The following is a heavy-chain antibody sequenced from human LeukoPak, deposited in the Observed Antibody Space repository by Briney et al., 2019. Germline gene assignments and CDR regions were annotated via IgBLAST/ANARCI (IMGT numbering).Heavy chain of an antibody. J-gene: IGHJ4*02. D-gene: IGHD3-9*01. CDR2: INPNSGGT. CDR3: ARSPHILTGENFDY. Sequence: ASVKVSCKASGYSFTVYYMHWVRQAPGQGLEWMGWINPNSGGTNYAQKFQGRVTMARDTSISTAYMHLSRLRSADTAVYYCARSPHILTGENFDYWGQGTLLTVSS. V-gene: IGHV1-2*02. CDR1: GYSFTVYY.